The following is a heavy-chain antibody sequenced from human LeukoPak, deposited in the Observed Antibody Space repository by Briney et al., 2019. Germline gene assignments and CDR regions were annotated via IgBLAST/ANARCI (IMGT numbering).Heavy chain of an antibody. CDR2: VYFSGST. CDR3: ARSQYSSGWLPFDY. D-gene: IGHD6-19*01. CDR1: GGSISSYY. Sequence: SQTLSLTCTVSGGSISSYYWTWIRQPPGKGLEWIGYVYFSGSTNYNPSLKSRVTISVDTSKNQFSLKLSSVTAADTAVYYCARSQYSSGWLPFDYWGQGTLVTVSS. J-gene: IGHJ4*02. V-gene: IGHV4-59*01.